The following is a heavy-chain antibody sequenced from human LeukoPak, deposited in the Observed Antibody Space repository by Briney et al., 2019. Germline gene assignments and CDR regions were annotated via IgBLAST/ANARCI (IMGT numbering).Heavy chain of an antibody. D-gene: IGHD2-2*02. CDR1: GGSISSGGYY. CDR2: IYHSGST. J-gene: IGHJ4*02. V-gene: IGHV4-30-2*01. Sequence: SETLSLTRTVSGGSISSGGYYWSWIRQPPGKGLEWIGYIYHSGSTYYNPSLKSRVTISVDRSKNQFSLKLSSVTAADTAVYYCASWLYHIDYWGQGTLVTVSS. CDR3: ASWLYHIDY.